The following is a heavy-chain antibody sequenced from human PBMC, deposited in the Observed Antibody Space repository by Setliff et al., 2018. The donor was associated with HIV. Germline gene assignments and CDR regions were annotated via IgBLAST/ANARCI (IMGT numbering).Heavy chain of an antibody. D-gene: IGHD6-19*01. V-gene: IGHV3-7*01. Sequence: HPGGSLRLSCAASGFTFSTYWMIWVRLAPGKGLEWVAKIKQDGSEEYYVDSVKGRFTISRDNAKNSVYLQMNSLRVEDTAMYYCTKDHLSGWASDCWGQGTQVTVSS. CDR1: GFTFSTYW. CDR2: IKQDGSEE. J-gene: IGHJ4*02. CDR3: TKDHLSGWASDC.